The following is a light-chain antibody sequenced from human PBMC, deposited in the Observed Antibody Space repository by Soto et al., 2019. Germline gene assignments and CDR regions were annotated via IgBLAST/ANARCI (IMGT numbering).Light chain of an antibody. CDR3: QQRSNWL. J-gene: IGKJ4*02. Sequence: EIVLTQSPATLSLSPGERATLYCRASQSVSSYLAWYQQKPGQAPRLLIYDASNRATGIPARFSGSGSGTDFTLTISSLEPEDFAVYYCQQRSNWLFGGGTTVEFK. CDR1: QSVSSY. V-gene: IGKV3-11*01. CDR2: DAS.